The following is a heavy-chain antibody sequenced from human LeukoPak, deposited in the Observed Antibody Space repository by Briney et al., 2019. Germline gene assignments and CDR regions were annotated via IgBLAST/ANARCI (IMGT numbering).Heavy chain of an antibody. D-gene: IGHD2/OR15-2a*01. CDR1: GGSISSGGYY. V-gene: IGHV4-31*03. CDR3: ARDRRNSRGIDY. Sequence: SETLSLTCTVSGGSISSGGYYWSWIRQHPGKGLEWIGYIYYSGSTYYDPSLKSRVTISVDTSKNQFSLKLSSVTAADTAVYYCARDRRNSRGIDYWGQGTLVTVSS. CDR2: IYYSGST. J-gene: IGHJ4*02.